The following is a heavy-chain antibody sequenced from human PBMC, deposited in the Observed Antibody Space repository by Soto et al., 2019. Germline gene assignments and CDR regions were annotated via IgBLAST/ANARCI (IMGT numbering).Heavy chain of an antibody. CDR2: ISHDGTNR. D-gene: IGHD3-10*01. CDR1: GFAFNIYA. Sequence: GGSLRLSCEASGFAFNIYAMNWVRQAPGMGLEWLAVISHDGTNRYYADSVKGRVTISRDNSKSTVFVQMNSLGFEDTAVYYWVRSSGVPTPDFAYWGQGARVTVSS. J-gene: IGHJ4*02. CDR3: VRSSGVPTPDFAY. V-gene: IGHV3-30*04.